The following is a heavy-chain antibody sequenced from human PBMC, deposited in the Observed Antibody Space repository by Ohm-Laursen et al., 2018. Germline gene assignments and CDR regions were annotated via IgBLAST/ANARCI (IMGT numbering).Heavy chain of an antibody. V-gene: IGHV1-69*04. CDR2: IIPILGIA. J-gene: IGHJ4*02. Sequence: GSSVKVSCKASGGTFSSYAISWVRQAPGQGLEWMGRIIPILGIANYAQKFQGRVTITADKSTSTAYMELSSLRSEDTAVYYCVSGGAIAVAAQFDYWGQGTLVTVSS. CDR3: VSGGAIAVAAQFDY. D-gene: IGHD6-19*01. CDR1: GGTFSSYA.